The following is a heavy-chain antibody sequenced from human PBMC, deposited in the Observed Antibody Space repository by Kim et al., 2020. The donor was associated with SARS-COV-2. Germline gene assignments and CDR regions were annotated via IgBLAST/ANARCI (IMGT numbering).Heavy chain of an antibody. V-gene: IGHV4-61*02. CDR1: GGSISSGSYY. CDR3: ARGGWFGNYFDY. D-gene: IGHD3-10*01. CDR2: IYTSGST. J-gene: IGHJ4*02. Sequence: SETLSLTCTVSGGSISSGSYYWSWIRQPAGKGLEWIGRIYTSGSTNYNPSLKSRVTISVDTSKNQFSLKLSSATAADTAVYYCARGGWFGNYFDYWGQGTLVTVSS.